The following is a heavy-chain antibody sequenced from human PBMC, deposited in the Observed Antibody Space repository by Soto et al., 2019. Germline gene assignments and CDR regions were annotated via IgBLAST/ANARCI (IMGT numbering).Heavy chain of an antibody. Sequence: QVQLVESGGGVVQPGRSLRLSCEASGFTFSSYAMHWVRQAPGKGLEWVAVISYDGSNKYYADSVKGRFTISRDNSKNTLYLQMNSLRAEDTAVYYCARDLIGDWYFDLWGRGTLVTVSS. J-gene: IGHJ2*01. CDR1: GFTFSSYA. D-gene: IGHD2-8*01. V-gene: IGHV3-30-3*01. CDR3: ARDLIGDWYFDL. CDR2: ISYDGSNK.